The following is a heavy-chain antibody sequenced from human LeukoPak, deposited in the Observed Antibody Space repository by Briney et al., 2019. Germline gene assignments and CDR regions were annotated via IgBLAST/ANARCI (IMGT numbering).Heavy chain of an antibody. CDR3: ARDSVRGLNTALAYCGN. CDR1: GYIFTSYY. Sequence: ASVKVSCKASGYIFTSYYMNWVRQAPGQGLEWMGIINPSGGNTNYAQKFQDRVTMTRDTSTGTVYMGLSSLRSEDTAVYYCARDSVRGLNTALAYCGNWGQGTLVTVSS. CDR2: INPSGGNT. D-gene: IGHD5-18*01. V-gene: IGHV1-46*01. J-gene: IGHJ4*02.